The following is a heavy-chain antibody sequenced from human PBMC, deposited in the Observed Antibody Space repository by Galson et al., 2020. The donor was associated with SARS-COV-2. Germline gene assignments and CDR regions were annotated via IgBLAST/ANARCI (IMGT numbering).Heavy chain of an antibody. D-gene: IGHD4-4*01. CDR1: GSTFTTYA. V-gene: IGHV3-23*01. CDR2: ISGSGATT. J-gene: IGHJ4*02. CDR3: AKSSERVSITVYVGSFPEHFDY. Sequence: GESLKISCAASGSTFTTYAMSWVRQAPGKGLEWVATISGSGATTYYADSAKGRFTISKDNSKNTLNLQINSLRLEDTAVYYCAKSSERVSITVYVGSFPEHFDYWGPGTLVTVSS.